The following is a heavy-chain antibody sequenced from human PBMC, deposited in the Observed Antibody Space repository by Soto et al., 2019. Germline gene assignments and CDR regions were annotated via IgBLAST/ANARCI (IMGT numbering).Heavy chain of an antibody. J-gene: IGHJ5*02. Sequence: QLQLQESGPGLVKPSETLSLTCTVSGGSISSTSYHWGWIRQPPGKGLEWIGNIHYTGSAYHNPSLKSRVPISVDTSKNQVSLKLSSVTATDTAVYYCARTANWLDPWGQGTLVTVSS. V-gene: IGHV4-39*01. CDR2: IHYTGSA. CDR3: ARTANWLDP. CDR1: GGSISSTSYH.